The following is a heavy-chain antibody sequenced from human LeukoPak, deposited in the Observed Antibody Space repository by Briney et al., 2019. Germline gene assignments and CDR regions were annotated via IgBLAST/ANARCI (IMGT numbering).Heavy chain of an antibody. Sequence: SVKVSCKASGGTFSSYVINLVRQAPGQGLEWMGGIIPIFSTADYAQKFQGRVTITADDSTSTAYMELSSLRSEDTAVYYCAVGVRSSGSYQIWGHAFDIWGQGTMVTVSS. CDR2: IIPIFSTA. CDR3: AVGVRSSGSYQIWGHAFDI. V-gene: IGHV1-69*13. J-gene: IGHJ3*02. D-gene: IGHD3-10*01. CDR1: GGTFSSYV.